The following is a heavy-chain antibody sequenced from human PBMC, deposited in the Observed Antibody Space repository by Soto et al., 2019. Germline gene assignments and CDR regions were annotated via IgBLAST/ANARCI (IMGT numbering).Heavy chain of an antibody. J-gene: IGHJ4*02. CDR3: AKGKTSGWYYFDF. D-gene: IGHD6-19*01. CDR1: GFTFDSCA. CDR2: ISGSGGST. Sequence: GGSLRLSCAASGFTFDSCAMSWVRQAPGKGLGWILGISGSGGSTYYADSVKGRFTISRDNSKNTLYLQMNSLRADDTAIYYCAKGKTSGWYYFDFWGQGTPVPVSS. V-gene: IGHV3-23*01.